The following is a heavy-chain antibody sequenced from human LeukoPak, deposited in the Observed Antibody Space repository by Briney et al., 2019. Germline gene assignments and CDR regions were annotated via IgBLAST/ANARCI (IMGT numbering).Heavy chain of an antibody. Sequence: GGSLRLSCAASGFTFSSYAMTWVRQAPGKGLEWVSGISGSEGSTYYADSVKGRFTISRDNSKNTLYLQMNSLRAEDTAVYYCAKVGQPLRFLEDYFDYWGQGTLVTVSS. V-gene: IGHV3-23*01. D-gene: IGHD3-3*01. CDR2: ISGSEGST. CDR3: AKVGQPLRFLEDYFDY. J-gene: IGHJ4*02. CDR1: GFTFSSYA.